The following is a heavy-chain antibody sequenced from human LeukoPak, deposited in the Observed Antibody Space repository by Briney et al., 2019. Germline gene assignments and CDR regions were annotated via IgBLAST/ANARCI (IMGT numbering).Heavy chain of an antibody. V-gene: IGHV1-69*13. J-gene: IGHJ6*02. CDR3: ASPATGYYYYYGMDV. CDR2: IIPIFGTA. D-gene: IGHD3-9*01. Sequence: SVKVSCKASGGTFSSYAISWVRQAPGQGLEWMGGIIPIFGTANYAQKFQGRVTITADESTSTAYMELSSLRSEDTAVYYCASPATGYYYYYGMDVWGQGTTVTVSS. CDR1: GGTFSSYA.